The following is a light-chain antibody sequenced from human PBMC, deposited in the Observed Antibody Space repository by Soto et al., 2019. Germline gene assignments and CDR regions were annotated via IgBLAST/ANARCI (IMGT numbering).Light chain of an antibody. CDR3: QQYNNWPTWT. J-gene: IGKJ1*01. V-gene: IGKV3-20*01. Sequence: EIVLTQSPGTLSLSPGEGATLSCRASQSVSSGYLAWYQQKPGQTPRLLIYSASSRATGIPDRFSGSGSGTDFTLTISRLEPEDFAVYFCQQYNNWPTWTFGQGTKVEIK. CDR2: SAS. CDR1: QSVSSGY.